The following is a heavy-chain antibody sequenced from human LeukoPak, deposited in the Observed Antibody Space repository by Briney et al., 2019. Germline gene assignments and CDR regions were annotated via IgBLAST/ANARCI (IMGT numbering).Heavy chain of an antibody. Sequence: GASEKVSCKASGYTFTGYYMHWVRQAPGQGLEWMGWINPNSGGTNYAQKFQGRVTMTRDTSISTAYMELSRLRSDDTVVYYCARDGLEATGMDVWGQGTTVTVSS. CDR2: INPNSGGT. D-gene: IGHD1-1*01. CDR1: GYTFTGYY. CDR3: ARDGLEATGMDV. V-gene: IGHV1-2*02. J-gene: IGHJ6*02.